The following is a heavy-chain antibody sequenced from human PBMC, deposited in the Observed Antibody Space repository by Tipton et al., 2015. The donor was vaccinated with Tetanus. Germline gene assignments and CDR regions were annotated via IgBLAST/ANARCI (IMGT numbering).Heavy chain of an antibody. CDR2: IHYTGGT. V-gene: IGHV4-39*01. D-gene: IGHD2-15*01. CDR3: ARQSCSGGSCRFDP. Sequence: TLSLTCRVSGGSIIVSNFYWGWIRQPPGKGLEWIGSIHYTGGTCLNPSLKRRVTISVDTSKNQFSLNLTSVTAADTAFYYCARQSCSGGSCRFDPWGQGTLVTVSS. J-gene: IGHJ5*02. CDR1: GGSIIVSNFY.